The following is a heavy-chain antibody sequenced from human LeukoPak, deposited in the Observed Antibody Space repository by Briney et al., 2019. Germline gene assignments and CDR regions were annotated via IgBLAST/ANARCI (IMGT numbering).Heavy chain of an antibody. CDR3: ARDYGDSEIDY. D-gene: IGHD7-27*01. V-gene: IGHV3-66*01. CDR1: GFSVNGNH. CDR2: IYGGGST. Sequence: GGSLRLSCAASGFSVNGNHMSWVRQAPGKGLEWVSVIYGGGSTFYVDSVKGRVIISRDNSKNMLFLQMNSLRAEDAGIYYCARDYGDSEIDYWGQGTLVTVSS. J-gene: IGHJ4*02.